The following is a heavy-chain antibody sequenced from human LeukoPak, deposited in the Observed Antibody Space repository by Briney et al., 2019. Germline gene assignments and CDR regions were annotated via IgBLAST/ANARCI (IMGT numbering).Heavy chain of an antibody. CDR1: GFTFSSYA. J-gene: IGHJ4*02. V-gene: IGHV3-30-3*01. CDR3: ARDQYDTWSRRGNFDS. CDR2: ISYDGSNK. Sequence: GGSLRLSCAASGFTFSSYAMHWVRQAPGKGLEWVAVISYDGSNKYYADSVKGRFTISRDNSKNTLYLQMDSLRAEDTAVYYCARDQYDTWSRRGNFDSWGQGTLVIVSS. D-gene: IGHD3-3*01.